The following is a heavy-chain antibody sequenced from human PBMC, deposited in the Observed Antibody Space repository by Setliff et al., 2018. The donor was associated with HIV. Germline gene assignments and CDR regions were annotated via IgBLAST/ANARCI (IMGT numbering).Heavy chain of an antibody. V-gene: IGHV4-59*08. CDR3: ARGDTYYHDRSGYVKSALDAFDI. CDR2: IYYSGST. Sequence: PSETLSLTCTVSGGSISSYYWSWIRQPPGKGLEWIGYIYYSGSTNYNPSLKSRVTISVDTSKNQFSLKLNSVTAADTAVYHCARGDTYYHDRSGYVKSALDAFDIWGRGTMVTVSS. D-gene: IGHD3-22*01. J-gene: IGHJ3*02. CDR1: GGSISSYY.